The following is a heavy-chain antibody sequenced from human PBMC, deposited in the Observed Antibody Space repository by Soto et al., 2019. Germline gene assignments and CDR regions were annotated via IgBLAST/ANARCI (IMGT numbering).Heavy chain of an antibody. Sequence: QITLKESGRTLVKPTQTLTLTCTFSGFSLSTNGVGVGWIRQPPGKALEWLALIYWDGDKRYSPSLKSRLTVTKDTSNNQVVLTMSNMDPVDTATYYCAHIANYHQFDWFDPWGQGILVTVSS. D-gene: IGHD3-10*01. J-gene: IGHJ5*02. V-gene: IGHV2-5*02. CDR2: IYWDGDK. CDR3: AHIANYHQFDWFDP. CDR1: GFSLSTNGVG.